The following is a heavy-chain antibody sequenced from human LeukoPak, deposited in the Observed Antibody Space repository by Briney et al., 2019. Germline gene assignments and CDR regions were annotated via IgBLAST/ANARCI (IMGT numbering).Heavy chain of an antibody. CDR2: IYYSGST. Sequence: SETLCLTCTDSGGSISSYYWSWIRQPPGKGLEWIGYIYYSGSTSYNPSLKSRVTISVDTSKNQFSLKLSSVTVADTAVYYCARGPPDIVVVPAAKVWFDPWGQGTLVTVSS. CDR1: GGSISSYY. CDR3: ARGPPDIVVVPAAKVWFDP. D-gene: IGHD2-2*01. V-gene: IGHV4-59*01. J-gene: IGHJ5*02.